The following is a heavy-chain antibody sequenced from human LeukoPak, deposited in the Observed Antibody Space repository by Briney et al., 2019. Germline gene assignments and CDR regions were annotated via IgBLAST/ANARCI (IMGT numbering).Heavy chain of an antibody. Sequence: GRSLRLSCATSGFTFSSYSMHWVRQARGKGLEWLSFISISGTTIDYVDSVKGRFTISRDNSKNTLYLQMNSLRAEDTAVYYCAKAIGSGRLVAVDYWGQGTLVTVSS. CDR1: GFTFSSYS. D-gene: IGHD3-10*01. V-gene: IGHV3-48*01. J-gene: IGHJ4*02. CDR3: AKAIGSGRLVAVDY. CDR2: ISISGTTI.